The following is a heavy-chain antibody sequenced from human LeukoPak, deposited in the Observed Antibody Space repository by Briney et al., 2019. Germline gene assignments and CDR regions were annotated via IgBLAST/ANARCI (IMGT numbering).Heavy chain of an antibody. Sequence: KTSETLSLTCSVSGYSISSGYYWGWIRQTPGKGLEWIGSIYYSGSTYYNPSLKSRVTISVDTSRNQFSLKLNSVTAADTAVYYCAKSNGYGLIDIWGQGTMVTVSS. D-gene: IGHD3-22*01. V-gene: IGHV4-38-2*02. CDR2: IYYSGST. J-gene: IGHJ3*02. CDR1: GYSISSGYY. CDR3: AKSNGYGLIDI.